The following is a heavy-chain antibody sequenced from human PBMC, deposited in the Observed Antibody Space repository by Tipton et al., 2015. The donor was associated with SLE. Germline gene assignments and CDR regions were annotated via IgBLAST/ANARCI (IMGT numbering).Heavy chain of an antibody. J-gene: IGHJ5*02. CDR3: AKDSYSGSYH. CDR1: GFTFDDYA. V-gene: IGHV3-9*01. CDR2: ISWNSGSI. Sequence: RSLRLSCAASGFTFDDYAMHWVRQAPGKGLEWVSGISWNSGSIGYADSVKGRFTISRDNSKNSLYLQMNSLRTEDTALYYCAKDSYSGSYHWGQGTLVTVSS. D-gene: IGHD1-26*01.